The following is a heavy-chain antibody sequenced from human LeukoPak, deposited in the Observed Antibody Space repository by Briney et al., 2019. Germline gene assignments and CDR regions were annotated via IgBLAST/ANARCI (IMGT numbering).Heavy chain of an antibody. CDR1: GYTFTGYY. J-gene: IGHJ3*02. D-gene: IGHD1-26*01. CDR3: ARVWGAKRFNAFDI. Sequence: GASVKVSCKASGYTFTGYYMHWVRQAPGQGLEWMGWINPNSGGTNYAQKFQGRVTMTRDTSISTAYMELSRLRSDDTAVYYCARVWGAKRFNAFDIWGQGTMVTVSS. CDR2: INPNSGGT. V-gene: IGHV1-2*02.